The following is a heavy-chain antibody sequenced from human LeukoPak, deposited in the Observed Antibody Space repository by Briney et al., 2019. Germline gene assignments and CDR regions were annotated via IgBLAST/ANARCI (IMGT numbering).Heavy chain of an antibody. CDR1: GFTFANYA. V-gene: IGHV3-23*01. CDR3: AEDPILTGFYNDGR. D-gene: IGHD3-9*01. J-gene: IGHJ4*02. CDR2: INDGGGIV. Sequence: GGSLRLSCAASGFTFANYAMTWVRQAPGKWLQWVSSINDGGGIVYYADSVKGRFTISRDNSKNTLYLEMNSLRAEDTARYFCAEDPILTGFYNDGRWGQGTLVTVSS.